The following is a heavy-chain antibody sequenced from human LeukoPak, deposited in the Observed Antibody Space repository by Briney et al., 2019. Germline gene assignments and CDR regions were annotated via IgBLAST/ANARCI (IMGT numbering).Heavy chain of an antibody. CDR1: GGSLSGDNYY. CDR2: IYYSGRT. D-gene: IGHD4-11*01. J-gene: IGHJ4*02. CDR3: ARLMDYTYFDY. V-gene: IGHV4-61*01. Sequence: SETLSLTCNPSGGSLSGDNYYWSWIRQPPGKGLEWIGYIYYSGRTNYNPSLKSRVTISVDTSKNQFSLKLSSVTAADTAVYYCARLMDYTYFDYWGQGTLVTVSS.